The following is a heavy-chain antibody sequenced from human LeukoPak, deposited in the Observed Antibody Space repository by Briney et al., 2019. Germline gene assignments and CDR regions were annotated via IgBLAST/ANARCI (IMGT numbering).Heavy chain of an antibody. V-gene: IGHV3-23*01. CDR1: GFTFSSYA. CDR2: ISGSGGST. Sequence: GGSLRLSCAASGFTFSSYAMSWVRQAPGKGLEWVSAISGSGGSTWYADSVKGRFTISRDNSKNTLYMQMNSLRVEDTAVYYCAKGGFCSAGSCYGGFDPWGQGTLGTVSS. J-gene: IGHJ5*02. D-gene: IGHD2-15*01. CDR3: AKGGFCSAGSCYGGFDP.